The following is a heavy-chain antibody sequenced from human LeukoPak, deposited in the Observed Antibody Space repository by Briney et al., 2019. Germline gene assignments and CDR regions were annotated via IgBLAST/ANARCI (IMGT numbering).Heavy chain of an antibody. D-gene: IGHD3-9*01. V-gene: IGHV4-34*01. J-gene: IGHJ4*02. CDR2: INHSGST. CDR1: GGSFSGYH. Sequence: PSETLSLTCAVYGGSFSGYHWSWIRQPPGTGLEWIGEINHSGSTNYNPSLKSRVTISVDTSKNQFSLKLTSVTAADTAVYYCARGSGDYDILTGYYNPPSGFDYWGQGILVTVTS. CDR3: ARGSGDYDILTGYYNPPSGFDY.